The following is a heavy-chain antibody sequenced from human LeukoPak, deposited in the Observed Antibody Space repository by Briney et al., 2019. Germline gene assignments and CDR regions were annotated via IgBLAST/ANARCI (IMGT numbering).Heavy chain of an antibody. CDR2: ISTSGDST. V-gene: IGHV3-23*01. Sequence: GGSLRLSCAASGFTFSSYAMSWVRQAPGKGLEWVSAISTSGDSTFYADSVKGRFTISRDNSKNTLYLQMNSLRAEDTAVYYCAKDQYSSGWYYFDYWGQGTLVTVSS. CDR1: GFTFSSYA. CDR3: AKDQYSSGWYYFDY. D-gene: IGHD6-19*01. J-gene: IGHJ4*02.